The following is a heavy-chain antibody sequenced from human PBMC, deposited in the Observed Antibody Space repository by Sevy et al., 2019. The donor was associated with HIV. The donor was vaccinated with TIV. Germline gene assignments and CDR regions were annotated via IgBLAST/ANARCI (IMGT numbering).Heavy chain of an antibody. CDR1: GFTFSSYA. CDR2: ISGSGGST. CDR3: AKDWVGGHAE. V-gene: IGHV3-23*01. J-gene: IGHJ4*02. Sequence: GGSLRLSCAASGFTFSSYAMSWVRQAPGKGLEWVSGISGSGGSTYYADSVKGRFTVSRDNSKNTLYLQMNSLRAEDTAVYYCAKDWVGGHAEWGQGTLVTVSS. D-gene: IGHD3-3*01.